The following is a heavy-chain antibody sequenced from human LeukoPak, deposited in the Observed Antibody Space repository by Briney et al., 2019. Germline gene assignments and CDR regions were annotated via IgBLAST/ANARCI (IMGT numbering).Heavy chain of an antibody. J-gene: IGHJ6*02. CDR3: VKDRPCETCMPMDA. CDR1: GFPFTDYS. Sequence: GGSLGLSCAASGFPFTDYSMGWVRQAPGKGLEWVSGLGRSGENRYYATSVRGRFSISRDNSKDTVYLQMNSLRAEDTAIYYCVKDRPCETCMPMDAWGQGTTVTVSS. V-gene: IGHV3-23*01. D-gene: IGHD2-2*01. CDR2: LGRSGENR.